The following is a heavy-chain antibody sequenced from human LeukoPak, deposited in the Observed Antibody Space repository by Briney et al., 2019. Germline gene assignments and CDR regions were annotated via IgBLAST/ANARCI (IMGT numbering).Heavy chain of an antibody. CDR1: GGSISSYY. CDR3: ARVDYGSGSYARYNWFDP. Sequence: SETLSLTCTVSGGSISSYYWSWIRQPPGKGLEWIGYIYYSGSTNYNPSLKSRVTISVDTSKNQFSLKLSSVTAADTAVYYCARVDYGSGSYARYNWFDPWGQGTLVTVSS. J-gene: IGHJ5*02. CDR2: IYYSGST. D-gene: IGHD3-10*01. V-gene: IGHV4-59*01.